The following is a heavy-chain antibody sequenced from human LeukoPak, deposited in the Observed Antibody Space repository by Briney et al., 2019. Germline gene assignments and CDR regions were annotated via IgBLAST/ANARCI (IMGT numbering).Heavy chain of an antibody. D-gene: IGHD6-25*01. V-gene: IGHV3-48*03. CDR1: GFTFSSYE. CDR2: ISSSGSTI. J-gene: IGHJ4*02. CDR3: AKGQREVTAADYDN. Sequence: GGSLRLSCAASGFTFSSYEMNWVRQAPGKGLEWVSYISSSGSTIYYADSVKGRFTVSRDNSKNTLYLQMNSLRSNDTAVYYCAKGQREVTAADYDNWGQGTLVTVSS.